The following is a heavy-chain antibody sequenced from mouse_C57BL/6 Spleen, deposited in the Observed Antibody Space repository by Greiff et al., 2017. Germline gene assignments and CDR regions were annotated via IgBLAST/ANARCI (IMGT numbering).Heavy chain of an antibody. J-gene: IGHJ3*01. CDR2: IHPSSGST. Sequence: QVQLQQPGAELVKPGASVKLSCKASGYTFTSYWMHWVKQRPGQGLEWIGMIHPSSGSTNYNEKFKSKATLTVDKSSSTAYMQLSSLTSADSAVYYGARAETYDYDVGAYWGQGTLVTVSA. V-gene: IGHV1-64*01. CDR3: ARAETYDYDVGAY. CDR1: GYTFTSYW. D-gene: IGHD2-4*01.